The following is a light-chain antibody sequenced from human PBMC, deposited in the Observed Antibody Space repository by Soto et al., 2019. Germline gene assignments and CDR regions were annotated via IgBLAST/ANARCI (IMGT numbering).Light chain of an antibody. Sequence: DIQMTQSPSTLSASVGDRVTITCRASQSISSWLAWYQQKPGKAPKLLIYKASSLESGVPSRFSGSGAGTEITRTISSLQPDEFAPYYFQHPGYTFVQGTKLEIK. CDR1: QSISSW. V-gene: IGKV1-5*03. CDR2: KAS. CDR3: QHPGYT. J-gene: IGKJ2*01.